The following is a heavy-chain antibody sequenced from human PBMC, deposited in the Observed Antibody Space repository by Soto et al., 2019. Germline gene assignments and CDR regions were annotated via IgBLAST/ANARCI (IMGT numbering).Heavy chain of an antibody. Sequence: GESLKISCKGSGYSFTSYWIGWVRQMPGKGLEWMGIIYPGDSDTRYSPSFQGQVTISADKSISTAYLQWSSLKASDTAMYYCATSVQLERRGNYSYGMDVWGQGTTVTVSS. V-gene: IGHV5-51*01. CDR1: GYSFTSYW. J-gene: IGHJ6*02. CDR2: IYPGDSDT. D-gene: IGHD1-1*01. CDR3: ATSVQLERRGNYSYGMDV.